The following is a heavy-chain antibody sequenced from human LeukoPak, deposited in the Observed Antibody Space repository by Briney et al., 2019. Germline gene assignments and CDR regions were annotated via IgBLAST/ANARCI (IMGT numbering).Heavy chain of an antibody. Sequence: GGSLRLSCVASGFTFSWYWMSWVRQAPGKGLEWVANMKQDGRDSHYVDSVKGRFTISRDYAKKSVYLEMNSLRAEDTAVYYCAFGGVIAWYFDYWGKGTLVTVSS. D-gene: IGHD3-16*02. CDR1: GFTFSWYW. V-gene: IGHV3-7*01. CDR3: AFGGVIAWYFDY. J-gene: IGHJ4*02. CDR2: MKQDGRDS.